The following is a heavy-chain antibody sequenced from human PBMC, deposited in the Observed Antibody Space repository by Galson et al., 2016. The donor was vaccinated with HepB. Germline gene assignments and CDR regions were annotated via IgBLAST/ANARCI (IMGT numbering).Heavy chain of an antibody. D-gene: IGHD3-16*01. Sequence: PALVKPTQTLTLTCTFSGFSLTTSGMRVSWIRQPPGKALEWLARIDWDDNRFYSTSLKTRLTISKDSSKNQVVLTMANMDPVDTATYYCARIPRGDYYFGYWGQGTLVTVSS. CDR1: GFSLTTSGMR. CDR2: IDWDDNR. V-gene: IGHV2-70*04. J-gene: IGHJ4*02. CDR3: ARIPRGDYYFGY.